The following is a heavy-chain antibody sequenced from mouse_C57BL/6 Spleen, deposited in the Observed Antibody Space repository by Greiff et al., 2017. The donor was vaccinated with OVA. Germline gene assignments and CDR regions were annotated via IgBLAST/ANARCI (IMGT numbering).Heavy chain of an antibody. Sequence: VQLKESGPELVKPGASVKIPCKASGYTFTDYNMDWVKQSHGKSLEWIGDINPNNGGTNYNQKFKGKATLTVDKSSSTAYMVLRSLTSEDSAVYYCARRSNAGTWFAYWGQGTLVTVSA. CDR1: GYTFTDYN. D-gene: IGHD2-5*01. V-gene: IGHV1-18*01. CDR2: INPNNGGT. J-gene: IGHJ3*01. CDR3: ARRSNAGTWFAY.